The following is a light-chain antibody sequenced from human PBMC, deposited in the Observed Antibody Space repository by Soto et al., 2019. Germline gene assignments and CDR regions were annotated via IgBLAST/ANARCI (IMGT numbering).Light chain of an antibody. V-gene: IGLV1-47*01. J-gene: IGLJ2*01. Sequence: QSVLTQTPSVSGTPGQRVNISCSGSSSNIGRNYVYWHHQFPGTAPKLLIYRDNERPSGVPDRFSGSKSGTSASLAISGLRSGDEADYHCATWDDSLGGPVFGGGTKLTVL. CDR2: RDN. CDR3: ATWDDSLGGPV. CDR1: SSNIGRNY.